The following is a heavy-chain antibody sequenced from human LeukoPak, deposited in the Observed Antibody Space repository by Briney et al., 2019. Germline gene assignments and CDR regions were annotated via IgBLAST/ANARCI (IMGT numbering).Heavy chain of an antibody. Sequence: SETLSLTCTVSGYSISSGYYWGWIRQPPGKGLEWIGSIYHSGSTYYNPSLKSRATISVDTSKNQFSLKLSSVTAADTAVYYCARGGNYDYYYMDVWGKGTTVTVSS. V-gene: IGHV4-38-2*02. D-gene: IGHD3-16*01. CDR1: GYSISSGYY. CDR3: ARGGNYDYYYMDV. CDR2: IYHSGST. J-gene: IGHJ6*03.